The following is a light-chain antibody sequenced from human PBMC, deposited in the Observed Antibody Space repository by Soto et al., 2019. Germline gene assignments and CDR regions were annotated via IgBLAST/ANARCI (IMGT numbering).Light chain of an antibody. CDR3: QQRSNWPLT. CDR2: DAS. V-gene: IGKV3-11*01. J-gene: IGKJ4*01. Sequence: IVVTQSPATLSLSPGERATLSCRASQSVSSYFAWYHQKPGQAPRLLIYDASNRATGIPARFSGSGSGTDFTLTISSLEPEDFAVYYFQQRSNWPLTFGGGTKVEIK. CDR1: QSVSSY.